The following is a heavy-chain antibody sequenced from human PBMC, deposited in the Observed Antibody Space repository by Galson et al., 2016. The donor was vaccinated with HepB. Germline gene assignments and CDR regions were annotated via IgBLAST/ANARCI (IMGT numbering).Heavy chain of an antibody. J-gene: IGHJ4*02. CDR3: ATGHGDGED. V-gene: IGHV4-34*01. CDR2: INHSGKT. Sequence: SETLSLTCGVYNESFGGYYWSWIRQPPGMGLEWIGEINHSGKTNYNPSLKSRVTMSVDTSKNQFSLKMTSVTAADTAVYYCATGHGDGEDWGQGTLVTASS. D-gene: IGHD3-10*01. CDR1: NESFGGYY.